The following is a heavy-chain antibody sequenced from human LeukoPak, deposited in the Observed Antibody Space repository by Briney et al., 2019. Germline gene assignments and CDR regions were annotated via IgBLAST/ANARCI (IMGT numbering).Heavy chain of an antibody. D-gene: IGHD1-26*01. CDR1: GGSISSYY. V-gene: IGHV4-59*08. CDR2: IYYSGST. J-gene: IGHJ5*02. CDR3: AGATGNAYSWFDP. Sequence: SETLSLTCTVSGGSISSYYWSWIRQPPGKGLEWIGYIYYSGSTYYNPSLKSRVTISVDSSKNQFSLKLSSVTAADTAVYYCAGATGNAYSWFDPWGQGTLVTVSS.